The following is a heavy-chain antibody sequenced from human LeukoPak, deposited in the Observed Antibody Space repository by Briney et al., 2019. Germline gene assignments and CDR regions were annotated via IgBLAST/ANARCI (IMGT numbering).Heavy chain of an antibody. V-gene: IGHV3-23*01. J-gene: IGHJ4*02. Sequence: GGSLRLSCAASGFTFSSYSMNWVRQAPGKGLEWVSAISGSGGSTYYADSVKGRFTISRDNSKNTLYLQMNSLRAEDTAVYYCANSLLLWFGELSFYFDYWGQGTLVTVSS. CDR2: ISGSGGST. CDR1: GFTFSSYS. CDR3: ANSLLLWFGELSFYFDY. D-gene: IGHD3-10*01.